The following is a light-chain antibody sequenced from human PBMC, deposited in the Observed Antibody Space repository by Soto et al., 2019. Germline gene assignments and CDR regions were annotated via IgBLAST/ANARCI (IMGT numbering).Light chain of an antibody. CDR2: GTS. Sequence: EIVLTQSPGTLSLSPGDTATLSCRASQSVSSSYVAWYQQKPGQSPRLLMYGTSGRATGIPDRFIGGGSGTDFTLTISRLEPEDFAVYYCQQYVTSPFTFGPGTKVESK. V-gene: IGKV3-20*01. CDR3: QQYVTSPFT. J-gene: IGKJ3*01. CDR1: QSVSSSY.